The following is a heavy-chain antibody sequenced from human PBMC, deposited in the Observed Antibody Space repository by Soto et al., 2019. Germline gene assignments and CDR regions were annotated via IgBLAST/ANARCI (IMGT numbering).Heavy chain of an antibody. D-gene: IGHD6-19*01. CDR3: ARNRYESGWTAVEP. Sequence: HEQLVESGGGVVQPGRSLRLSCVASGFTFNTYGIHWVRQAPGKGLEWVAVLSHDGTIKYYAESVKGRFTVSRDNSKNQLYLQMHSLRVEDTAVYYGARNRYESGWTAVEPWGQGTPVTASS. J-gene: IGHJ5*02. CDR1: GFTFNTYG. V-gene: IGHV3-30*03. CDR2: LSHDGTIK.